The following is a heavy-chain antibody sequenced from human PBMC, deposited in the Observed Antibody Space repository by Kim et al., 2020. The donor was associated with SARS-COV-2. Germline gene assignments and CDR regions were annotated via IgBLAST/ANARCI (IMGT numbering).Heavy chain of an antibody. Sequence: GGSLRLSCAASGFTFDDYGMSWVRQAPGKGLEWVSGINRNIDSTGYADTEKGRFTISRDNAKNSLFLQMNSPRAEDTALYHCVRGYAGGPFYLWGQGTLV. D-gene: IGHD3-16*01. V-gene: IGHV3-20*01. J-gene: IGHJ5*02. CDR2: INRNIDST. CDR1: GFTFDDYG. CDR3: VRGYAGGPFYL.